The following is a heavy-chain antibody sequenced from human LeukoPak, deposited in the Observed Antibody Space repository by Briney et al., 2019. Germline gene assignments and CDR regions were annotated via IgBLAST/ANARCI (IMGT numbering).Heavy chain of an antibody. Sequence: GGSLRLSCAASGFTFSSYGMHWVRQAPGKGLEWVAVIWYDGSNKYYADSVKGRFTISRDNSKNTLYLQMNSLRAEDTAVYYCARVSITGYYYYMDVWGKGTTVTVSS. CDR3: ARVSITGYYYYMDV. D-gene: IGHD3-16*01. J-gene: IGHJ6*03. V-gene: IGHV3-33*01. CDR2: IWYDGSNK. CDR1: GFTFSSYG.